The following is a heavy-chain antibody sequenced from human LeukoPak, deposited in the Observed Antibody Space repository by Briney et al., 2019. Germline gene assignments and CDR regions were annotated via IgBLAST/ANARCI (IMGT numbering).Heavy chain of an antibody. D-gene: IGHD5-18*01. CDR2: ISYDGSNK. CDR1: GFTFSSYA. Sequence: GGSLRLSCAASGFTFSSYAMHWVRQAPGKWLEWVAVISYDGSNKYYADSVKGRFTISRDNSKNTLYLQMNSLRAEDTAVYYCARAPRGYSYGYSDYWGQGTLVTVSS. V-gene: IGHV3-30-3*01. J-gene: IGHJ4*02. CDR3: ARAPRGYSYGYSDY.